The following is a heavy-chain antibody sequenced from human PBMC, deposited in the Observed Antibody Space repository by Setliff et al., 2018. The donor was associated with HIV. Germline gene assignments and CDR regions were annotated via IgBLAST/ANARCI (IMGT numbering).Heavy chain of an antibody. CDR3: AKSLLVAGNDY. D-gene: IGHD2-8*02. J-gene: IGHJ4*02. V-gene: IGHV3-23*01. CDR2: ISSGGEIM. Sequence: GESLTISCAASGFTFSSYSMNWVRQAPGKGLEWVSAISSGGEIMFYADSVKGRFTISRDNSKNTLYLQMISLRADGTAVYYCAKSLLVAGNDYWGQGTLVTVSS. CDR1: GFTFSSYS.